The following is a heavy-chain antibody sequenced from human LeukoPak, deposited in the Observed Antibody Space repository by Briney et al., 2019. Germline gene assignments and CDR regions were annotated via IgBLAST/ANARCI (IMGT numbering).Heavy chain of an antibody. J-gene: IGHJ3*02. CDR3: ARDDSSGYKGAFDI. CDR1: DYTFTSYG. V-gene: IGHV1-18*01. CDR2: ISAYNGNT. D-gene: IGHD3-22*01. Sequence: ASVKVSCKASDYTFTSYGISWVRQAPGQGLEWMGWISAYNGNTNYAQKLQGRVTMTTDTSTSTAYMELRSLRSDDTAVYYCARDDSSGYKGAFDIWGQGTMVTVSS.